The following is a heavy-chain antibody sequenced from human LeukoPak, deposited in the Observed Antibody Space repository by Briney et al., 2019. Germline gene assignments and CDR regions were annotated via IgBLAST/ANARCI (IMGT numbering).Heavy chain of an antibody. CDR1: GGSISSSNW. Sequence: SETLSLTCAVSGGSISSSNWWSWVRQPPGKGLEWIGEIYHSGSTNYNPSLKSRVTISVDTSKNQFSLKLSSVTAADTAVYYCARVTLVRGVIWDTYGMDVWGKGTTVTVSS. CDR3: ARVTLVRGVIWDTYGMDV. J-gene: IGHJ6*04. V-gene: IGHV4-4*02. CDR2: IYHSGST. D-gene: IGHD3-10*01.